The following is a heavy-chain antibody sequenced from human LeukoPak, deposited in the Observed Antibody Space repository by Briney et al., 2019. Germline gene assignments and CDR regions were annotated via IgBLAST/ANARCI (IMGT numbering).Heavy chain of an antibody. V-gene: IGHV4-34*01. CDR2: INHSGGT. CDR3: AREEYQLLVGYYFDY. Sequence: SETLSLTCGVYGGSFGGNYWTWIRQPPAKGLEWIGEINHSGGTDYNPSLKSRVTISVDTSKNQFSLNLNSVTAADTAVYYCAREEYQLLVGYYFDYWGQGTLVTVSS. J-gene: IGHJ4*02. D-gene: IGHD2-2*01. CDR1: GGSFGGNY.